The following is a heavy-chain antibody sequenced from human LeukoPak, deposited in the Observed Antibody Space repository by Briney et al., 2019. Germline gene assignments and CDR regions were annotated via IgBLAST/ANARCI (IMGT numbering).Heavy chain of an antibody. J-gene: IGHJ4*02. V-gene: IGHV3-7*01. Sequence: GGSLRLSCVASGFTFSNYAMSWVRQAPGKGLEWVANIREDGTEKKYAGSVEGRFTISRDNRKESVYLQMSSLRAEDTAVYYCARDGRGGHNDCWGQGTLVTVSS. CDR3: ARDGRGGHNDC. CDR1: GFTFSNYA. D-gene: IGHD2-15*01. CDR2: IREDGTEK.